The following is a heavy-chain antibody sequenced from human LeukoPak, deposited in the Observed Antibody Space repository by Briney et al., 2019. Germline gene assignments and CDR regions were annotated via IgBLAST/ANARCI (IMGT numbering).Heavy chain of an antibody. Sequence: SETLSLICTTSGAPISRFFCNWVRQPPGKGLEWIGNIYNGVPTFFNPSLKSRVSISVDTSKGQFSLQLASVTTADTAVYYCVQSTGWPGFAYWGQGILVTVSS. CDR3: VQSTGWPGFAY. CDR2: IYNGVPT. D-gene: IGHD6-19*01. CDR1: GAPISRFF. V-gene: IGHV4-4*09. J-gene: IGHJ4*02.